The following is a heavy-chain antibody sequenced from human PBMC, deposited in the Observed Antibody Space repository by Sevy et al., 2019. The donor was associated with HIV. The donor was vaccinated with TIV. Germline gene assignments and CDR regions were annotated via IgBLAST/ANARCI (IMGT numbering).Heavy chain of an antibody. J-gene: IGHJ4*02. CDR3: TAGTGTSDFDY. CDR1: GFTFSKAW. D-gene: IGHD1-7*01. V-gene: IGHV3-15*01. Sequence: GGSLRLSCAASGFTFSKAWMSWVRQAPGKGLEWVGRMKSKTNGGTTDYAAPVKGRFTIPRDDSKSTLFLQMSSLETEDTAVFYCTAGTGTSDFDYWGQGTLVTVSS. CDR2: MKSKTNGGTT.